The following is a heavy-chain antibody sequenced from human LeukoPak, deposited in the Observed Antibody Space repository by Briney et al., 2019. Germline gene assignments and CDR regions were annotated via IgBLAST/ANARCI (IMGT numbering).Heavy chain of an antibody. J-gene: IGHJ4*02. Sequence: SETLSLTCTVSGGSMSSYHWNWIRQPPGKRLEWIGDIYYSGSTNYNPSLKSRVTISVDTSKNQFSLKLSSVTAAGTAVYYCARAADYDILTGYPYYFDYWGQGTRVTVSS. D-gene: IGHD3-9*01. CDR1: GGSMSSYH. V-gene: IGHV4-59*01. CDR2: IYYSGST. CDR3: ARAADYDILTGYPYYFDY.